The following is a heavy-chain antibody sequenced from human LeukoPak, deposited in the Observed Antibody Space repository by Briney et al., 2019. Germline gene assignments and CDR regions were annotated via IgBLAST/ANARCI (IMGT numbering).Heavy chain of an antibody. Sequence: GGSLRLSCAASGFTFSSYSMNWVRQAPGKGLEWVSSISSRSSYIYYADSVKGRFTISRDNAKNSLYLQMNSLRAEDTAVYYCARESYSYPYYYYYYMDVWGKGTTVTVSS. J-gene: IGHJ6*03. CDR3: ARESYSYPYYYYYYMDV. D-gene: IGHD5-18*01. CDR1: GFTFSSYS. V-gene: IGHV3-21*01. CDR2: ISSRSSYI.